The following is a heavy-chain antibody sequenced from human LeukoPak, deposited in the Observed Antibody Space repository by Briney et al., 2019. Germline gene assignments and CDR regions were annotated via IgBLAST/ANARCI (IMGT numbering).Heavy chain of an antibody. Sequence: PSETLSLTCSVSGVSISLGYYFWSWIRQPPGKGLEWIGYIDYSGNIYNNPSLNSRVTISVDTSKNQFSLKLSSVTAADTAVYYCARVPSRYSSGWTFDYWGQGTLVTVSS. CDR3: ARVPSRYSSGWTFDY. CDR1: GVSISLGYYF. V-gene: IGHV4-30-4*01. D-gene: IGHD6-19*01. CDR2: IDYSGNI. J-gene: IGHJ4*02.